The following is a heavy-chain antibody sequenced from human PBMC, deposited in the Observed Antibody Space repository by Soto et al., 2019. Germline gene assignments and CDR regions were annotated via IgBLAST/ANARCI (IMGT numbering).Heavy chain of an antibody. V-gene: IGHV1-8*01. D-gene: IGHD1-26*01. CDR1: GYTFTSYD. Sequence: QVQLVQSGAEVKKPGASVKVSCKASGYTFTSYDINWVRQATGQGLEWMGWMNPNSGNTGYAQKFQGRVTMTRNTXXSTAYMELSSLRSEDTAVYYCARVWVSPKSWWFDPWGQGTLVTVSS. J-gene: IGHJ5*02. CDR2: MNPNSGNT. CDR3: ARVWVSPKSWWFDP.